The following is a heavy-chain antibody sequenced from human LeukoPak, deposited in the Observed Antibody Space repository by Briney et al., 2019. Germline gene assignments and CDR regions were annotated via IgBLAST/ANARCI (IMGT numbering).Heavy chain of an antibody. V-gene: IGHV3-15*04. CDR3: RYDTVFY. CDR1: GFTFKSAW. D-gene: IGHD1-1*01. J-gene: IGHJ4*02. CDR2: IESKSDGATT. Sequence: GGSPRLSCAASGFTFKSAWMSWVRQAPGKGLEWVGRIESKSDGATTLYAAAVNGRFTISRDDSKNTLYLQMNSLKTEDSALYYCRYDTVFYWGQGTRVTVSS.